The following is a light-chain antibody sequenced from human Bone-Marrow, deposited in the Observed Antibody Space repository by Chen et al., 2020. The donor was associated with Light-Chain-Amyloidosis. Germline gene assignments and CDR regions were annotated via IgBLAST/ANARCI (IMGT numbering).Light chain of an antibody. J-gene: IGKJ1*01. V-gene: IGKV3-11*01. Sequence: VLTQSPATLSLSPGEGATLSCRTSQGVGAYLAWYQQRPGQAPRLLIYDTSNRATGIPARFSGSGSETDFTLTISSLESEDFAVYYWQQGATWPWTFGHGTKVEIK. CDR2: DTS. CDR3: QQGATWPWT. CDR1: QGVGAY.